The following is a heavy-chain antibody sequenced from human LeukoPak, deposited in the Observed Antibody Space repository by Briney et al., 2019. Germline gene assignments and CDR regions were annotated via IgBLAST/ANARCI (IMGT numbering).Heavy chain of an antibody. D-gene: IGHD3-16*02. J-gene: IGHJ4*02. CDR3: TSHPYVWGSYPNYFDY. CDR2: IKSKTGGGTT. V-gene: IGHV3-15*01. CDR1: GFTFSNAW. Sequence: KPGGSLRLSCAASGFTFSNAWMSWVRQAPGKGLEWVGRIKSKTGGGTTDYAAPVKGRFTISRDDSKNTLYLQMNSLKTEDTAVYYCTSHPYVWGSYPNYFDYWGQGTLVTVSS.